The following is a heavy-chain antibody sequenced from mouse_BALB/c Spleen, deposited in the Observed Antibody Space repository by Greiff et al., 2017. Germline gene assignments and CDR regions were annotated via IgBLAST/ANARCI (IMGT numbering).Heavy chain of an antibody. D-gene: IGHD1-1*01. CDR3: ARSIYGSSYDWYFDV. J-gene: IGHJ1*01. CDR1: GYSITSDYA. V-gene: IGHV3-2*02. Sequence: ESGPGLVKPSQSPSLTCTVTGYSITSDYAWNWIRQFPGNKLEWMGYISYSGSTSYNPSLKSRISITRDTSKNQFFLQLNSVTTEDTATYYCARSIYGSSYDWYFDVWGAGTTVTVSS. CDR2: ISYSGST.